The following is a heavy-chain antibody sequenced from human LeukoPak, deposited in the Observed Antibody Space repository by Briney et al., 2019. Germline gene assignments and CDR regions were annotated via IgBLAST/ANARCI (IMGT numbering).Heavy chain of an antibody. V-gene: IGHV3-30-3*01. D-gene: IGHD5-18*01. CDR1: GFTFSSYA. CDR3: ARSRGYRYGYFDY. Sequence: GRSLSLSCAASGFTFSSYAMHWVRKAPGKGLKGLAVISYDGSNKYYAASVKGRFTISRDQSTNTLYMQMNSPRAEDTAVEFRARSRGYRYGYFDYWGGGTLVNVSS. J-gene: IGHJ4*02. CDR2: ISYDGSNK.